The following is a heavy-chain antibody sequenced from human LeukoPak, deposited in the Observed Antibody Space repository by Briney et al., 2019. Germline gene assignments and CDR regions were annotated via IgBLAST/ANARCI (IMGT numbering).Heavy chain of an antibody. CDR3: AKDRRELDVFGI. J-gene: IGHJ3*02. CDR1: GFTFNTYA. CDR2: ISGSGRTT. V-gene: IGHV3-23*01. Sequence: PGGSLRLSCAASGFTFNTYAMSWVRQAPGKGLEWVSGISGSGRTTYYADSVKGRFTISRDNSKNTLYVQMNSLRAEDTAVYYCAKDRRELDVFGIWGQGTMVTVSS.